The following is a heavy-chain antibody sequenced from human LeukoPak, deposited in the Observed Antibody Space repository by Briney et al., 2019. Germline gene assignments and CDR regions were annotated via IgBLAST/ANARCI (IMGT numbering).Heavy chain of an antibody. D-gene: IGHD4-17*01. CDR3: AKDSNDNGDYDYFDF. CDR2: VCHDGSKT. CDR1: GFTFSGCH. J-gene: IGHJ4*02. Sequence: PGRSLKLSCAASGFTFSGCHIHWVRQAPGKGLEGVALVCHDGSKTYYADSVKGRFTVSRDNSKNTLYLQMNSLRAEDTAIYYCAKDSNDNGDYDYFDFWGQGTLVTVSS. V-gene: IGHV3-33*06.